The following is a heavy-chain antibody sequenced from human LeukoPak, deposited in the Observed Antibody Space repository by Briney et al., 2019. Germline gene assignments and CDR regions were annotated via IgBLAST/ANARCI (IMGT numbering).Heavy chain of an antibody. J-gene: IGHJ4*02. V-gene: IGHV4-59*01. CDR2: ISYSGST. CDR1: GGSINTYY. D-gene: IGHD5-18*01. Sequence: SETLSLTCTVSGGSINTYYWSWLRQSPGKGLEWIGFISYSGSTDYNPSLQGRVAMSVDTSKNQFSLKLSSVTAADTAVYYCARYDHGYSSGRFDYWGQGILLTVSS. CDR3: ARYDHGYSSGRFDY.